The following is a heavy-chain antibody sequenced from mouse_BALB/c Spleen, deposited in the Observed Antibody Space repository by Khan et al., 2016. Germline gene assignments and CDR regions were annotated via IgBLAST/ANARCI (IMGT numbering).Heavy chain of an antibody. D-gene: IGHD2-13*01. V-gene: IGHV9-3-1*01. J-gene: IGHJ3*01. CDR3: ARGGDYGGFAS. Sequence: QFQLVQSGPELKKPGETVKISCKASGYTFTNYGMNWVKQAPGKGLKWMGWINTYTGEPTYAADFKGRFAFSLYTSASTPYLQINNLKNEDTATYFCARGGDYGGFASWGQGTLVTVSA. CDR1: GYTFTNYG. CDR2: INTYTGEP.